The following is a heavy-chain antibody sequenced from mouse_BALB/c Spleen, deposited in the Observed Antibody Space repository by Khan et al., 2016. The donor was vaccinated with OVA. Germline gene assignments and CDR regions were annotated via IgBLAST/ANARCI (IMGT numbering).Heavy chain of an antibody. D-gene: IGHD6-1*01. Sequence: VQLQQSGPELVRPGASVKISCTASGYSFTGYFMNWVMQSHGKSLEWIGRINPHIGETFYNQRFKDKATLTVDESSSTAHSELRSLAYEDSAVYYCTRIYRSDFDYWGQGTTLTVSS. J-gene: IGHJ2*01. CDR3: TRIYRSDFDY. CDR1: GYSFTGYF. CDR2: INPHIGET. V-gene: IGHV1-20*02.